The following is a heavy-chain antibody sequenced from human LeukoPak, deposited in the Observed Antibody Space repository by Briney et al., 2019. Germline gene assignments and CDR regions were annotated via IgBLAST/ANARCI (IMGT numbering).Heavy chain of an antibody. Sequence: SSETLSLTCTVSGGSISSGSYYWSWIRQPAGKGLEWIGRIDAGGTTNYNPSLKSRITMSLDTSKNQFSLKLSSVTAADTAVCYCARSGYPLYMDVWGKGTTVTVSS. CDR2: IDAGGTT. J-gene: IGHJ6*03. V-gene: IGHV4-61*02. CDR1: GGSISSGSYY. CDR3: ARSGYPLYMDV. D-gene: IGHD5-12*01.